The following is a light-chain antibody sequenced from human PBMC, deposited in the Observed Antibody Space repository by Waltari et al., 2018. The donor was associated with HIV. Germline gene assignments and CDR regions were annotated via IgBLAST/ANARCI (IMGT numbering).Light chain of an antibody. CDR3: TTYTAKDSLL. CDR2: GVN. J-gene: IGLJ2*01. Sequence: SALTQPASVSGSPGQSVTISCTGTSYEFDLHNFLSWYQQHPGKAPQLIIFGVNSRPSGISSRFSASKSGDPASLTISGLQSGDEADYYCTTYTAKDSLLIGSGTKLTVL. V-gene: IGLV2-14*01. CDR1: SYEFDLHNF.